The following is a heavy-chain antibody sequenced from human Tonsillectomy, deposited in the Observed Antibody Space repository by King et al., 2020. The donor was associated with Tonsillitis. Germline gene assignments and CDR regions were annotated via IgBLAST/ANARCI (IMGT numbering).Heavy chain of an antibody. CDR1: GFTFSGFG. Sequence: VQLVESGGDVVQPGRSLRLSCAASGFTFSGFGMHWVRQAPGKGLEWVAVIWYDGDNEYYVDSVKGRFTISRDNSKNTLYLQMNSLRAEDTAVYYCARDSGSYQEHLGMDVWGQGTTVTVSS. CDR3: ARDSGSYQEHLGMDV. V-gene: IGHV3-33*01. CDR2: IWYDGDNE. D-gene: IGHD3-10*01. J-gene: IGHJ6*02.